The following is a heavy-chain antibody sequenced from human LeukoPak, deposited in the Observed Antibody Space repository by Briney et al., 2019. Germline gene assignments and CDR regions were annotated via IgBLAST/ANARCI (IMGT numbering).Heavy chain of an antibody. CDR1: GYTFTGYY. D-gene: IGHD2-21*02. J-gene: IGHJ3*02. CDR3: ARGPVVVTFGNAFDI. V-gene: IGHV1-2*06. Sequence: ASVKVSCKASGYTFTGYYMHWVRQAPGQGLEWMGRINPNSGGTNYAQKFQGRVTMTRDTSISTAYMELSRLRSDDTAVYYCARGPVVVTFGNAFDIWGQGTMVTVSS. CDR2: INPNSGGT.